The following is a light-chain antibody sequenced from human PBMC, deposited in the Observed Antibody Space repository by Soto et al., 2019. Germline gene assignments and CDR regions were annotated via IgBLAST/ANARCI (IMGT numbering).Light chain of an antibody. V-gene: IGLV2-14*03. CDR3: TSYTTSSPYLV. CDR1: SSDVGGYNY. Sequence: QSALTQPASVSGSPGQSITISCTGTSSDVGGYNYVSWYQHHPGKAPKLMIYDVTNRPSGVSNRFSGSKSGNTASLTISGXQAXXXADYYCTSYTTSSPYLVFGGGTKLTVL. CDR2: DVT. J-gene: IGLJ3*02.